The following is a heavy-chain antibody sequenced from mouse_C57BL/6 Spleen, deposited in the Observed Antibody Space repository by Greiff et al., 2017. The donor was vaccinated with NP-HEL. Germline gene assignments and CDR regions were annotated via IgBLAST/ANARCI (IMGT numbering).Heavy chain of an antibody. J-gene: IGHJ4*01. CDR1: GYTFTSYW. D-gene: IGHD2-12*01. CDR3: ARGARQGYYAMDY. V-gene: IGHV1-55*01. CDR2: MYPGSGST. Sequence: VQLQQPGAELVKPGASVKMSCKASGYTFTSYWITWVKQRPGQGLEWIGDMYPGSGSTNYNEKFKSKATLTVDTSSSTAYMQLSSLTSEDSAVYYCARGARQGYYAMDYWGQGTSVTVSS.